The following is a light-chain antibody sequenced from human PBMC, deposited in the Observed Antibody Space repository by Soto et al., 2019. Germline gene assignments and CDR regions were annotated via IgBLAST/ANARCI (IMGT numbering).Light chain of an antibody. J-gene: IGKJ1*01. CDR3: QKYNSFWT. CDR1: QTISNW. V-gene: IGKV1-5*01. CDR2: DAS. Sequence: DIKMTQSPSTLSASVGDRVTISCRASQTISNWLAWYQQKPGKAPKLLIYDASSLESGVPSRFSGSGSGTEFTLTISSLQPEDFATYYCQKYNSFWTFGQGTKVDI.